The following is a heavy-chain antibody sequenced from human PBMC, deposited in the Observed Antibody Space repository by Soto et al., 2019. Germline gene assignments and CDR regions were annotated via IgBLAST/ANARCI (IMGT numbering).Heavy chain of an antibody. J-gene: IGHJ4*02. D-gene: IGHD5-18*01. V-gene: IGHV3-33*01. CDR3: ERVNRDTAMVYYFDY. CDR2: IWYDGSNK. Sequence: SGGSLRLSCAASGFTFSSYGMHWVRQAPGKGLEWVAVIWYDGSNKYYADSVKGRFTISRDNSKNTLYLQMNSLRAEDTAVYYCERVNRDTAMVYYFDYWGQGTLVTVSS. CDR1: GFTFSSYG.